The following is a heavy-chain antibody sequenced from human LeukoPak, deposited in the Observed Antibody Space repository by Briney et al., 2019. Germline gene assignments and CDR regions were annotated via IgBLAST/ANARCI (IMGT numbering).Heavy chain of an antibody. CDR3: ARHGRGADGFDI. CDR1: GYTITISD. D-gene: IGHD3-10*01. V-gene: IGHV1-8*01. J-gene: IGHJ3*02. Sequence: ASVKVSCKAYGYTITISDINWGRQAPGQGLEWRGWMSPSAGNTGYAQKFQGRGTMTSDTSISTAYMALTRLTTKDTAVYYCARHGRGADGFDIWGQGTMVSVSS. CDR2: MSPSAGNT.